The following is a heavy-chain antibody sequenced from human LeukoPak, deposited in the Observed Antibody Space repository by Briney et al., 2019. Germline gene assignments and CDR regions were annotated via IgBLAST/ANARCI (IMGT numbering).Heavy chain of an antibody. CDR1: GYTFSSYW. CDR2: IYPGDSDT. V-gene: IGHV5-51*01. J-gene: IGHJ4*02. D-gene: IGHD3-3*01. Sequence: GEPLRISCKGSGYTFSSYWIGWVRQMPGKGLEWMGIIYPGDSDTRYSPSLQGQVTISVDTSIGTAYLQWSSLKASDTAIYYCARQNDFRLDYWGQGTLVTVSS. CDR3: ARQNDFRLDY.